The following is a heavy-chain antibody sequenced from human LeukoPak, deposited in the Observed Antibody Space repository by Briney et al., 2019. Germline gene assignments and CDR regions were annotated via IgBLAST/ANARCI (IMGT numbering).Heavy chain of an antibody. V-gene: IGHV3-23*01. Sequence: PGGSLRLSCAASGFTFSSYAMSWVRQAPGKGLEWVSAISGSGGSTYYADSVKGRFTISRDNSKNTLYLQMNSLRAEDTAVYYCAARGFIAAAGTKAFDIWGQGTMVTVSS. J-gene: IGHJ3*02. D-gene: IGHD6-13*01. CDR2: ISGSGGST. CDR3: AARGFIAAAGTKAFDI. CDR1: GFTFSSYA.